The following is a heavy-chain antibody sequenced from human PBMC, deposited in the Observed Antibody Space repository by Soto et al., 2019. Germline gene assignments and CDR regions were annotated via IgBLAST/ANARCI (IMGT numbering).Heavy chain of an antibody. CDR3: ARDSHYDSSGYDFDY. CDR1: GGSISSGGYY. V-gene: IGHV4-31*03. CDR2: IYYSGST. D-gene: IGHD3-22*01. Sequence: SETLSLTCTVSGGSISSGGYYWSWIRQHPGKGLEWIGYIYYSGSTYYNPSLKSRVTISVDTSKNQFSLKLSSVTAADTAVYYCARDSHYDSSGYDFDYWGQGTLVTVSS. J-gene: IGHJ4*02.